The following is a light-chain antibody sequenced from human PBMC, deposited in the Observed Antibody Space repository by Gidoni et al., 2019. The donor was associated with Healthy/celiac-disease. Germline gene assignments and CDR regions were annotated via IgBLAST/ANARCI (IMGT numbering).Light chain of an antibody. V-gene: IGKV3-20*01. Sequence: DIVLTQSPGTLSLSPGERATISCRASKSVSSSYLAWYQQKPGQAPKLLIYGASSRATGIPDRFSGSGSGTDFTLTISRLEPEDFAVYYCQQYGSSPPITFGQGTRLEIK. CDR1: KSVSSSY. J-gene: IGKJ5*01. CDR3: QQYGSSPPIT. CDR2: GAS.